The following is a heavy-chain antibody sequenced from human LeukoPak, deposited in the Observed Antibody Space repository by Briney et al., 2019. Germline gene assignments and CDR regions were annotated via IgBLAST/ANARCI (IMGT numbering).Heavy chain of an antibody. CDR1: GLSLSPSGVG. D-gene: IGHD3-10*01. J-gene: IGHJ4*02. CDR2: IYWDDDK. CDR3: ALGSGRTFDY. V-gene: IGHV2-5*02. Sequence: SGPTLANPTQTLTLTCTFSGLSLSPSGVGVGWIRQHPEKALKWLALIYWDDDKRYSPSLKSRLTITKDTSKNQVVLTMTNMDPVDTATYYCALGSGRTFDYWGQGTLVTVSS.